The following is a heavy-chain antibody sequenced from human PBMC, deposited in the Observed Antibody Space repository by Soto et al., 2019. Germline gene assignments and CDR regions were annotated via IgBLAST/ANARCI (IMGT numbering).Heavy chain of an antibody. J-gene: IGHJ4*02. V-gene: IGHV1-46*03. CDR3: ARGVRSGYRYGRPFVY. CDR2: INPSGGST. D-gene: IGHD5-18*01. Sequence: ASVKVSCKASGYTFTSYYMHWVRQAPGQGLEWMGIINPSGGSTSYAQKFQGRVTMTRDTSTSTVYMELSSLRSEDTAVYYCARGVRSGYRYGRPFVYCGQGTLVPGSS. CDR1: GYTFTSYY.